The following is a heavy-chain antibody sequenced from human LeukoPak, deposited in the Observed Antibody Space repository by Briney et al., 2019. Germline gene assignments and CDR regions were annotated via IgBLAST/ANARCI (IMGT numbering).Heavy chain of an antibody. CDR3: ARAYYDFWSGDDAFDI. CDR1: GFTFSSYA. V-gene: IGHV3-30*04. D-gene: IGHD3-3*01. J-gene: IGHJ3*02. Sequence: GGSLRLSCAASGFTFSSYAMHWVRQAPGKGLEWVAVILYDGTMKYYADSVKGRFTISRDNSQNTLYLQMNSLRAEDTAVYYCARAYYDFWSGDDAFDIWGQGTMVTVSS. CDR2: ILYDGTMK.